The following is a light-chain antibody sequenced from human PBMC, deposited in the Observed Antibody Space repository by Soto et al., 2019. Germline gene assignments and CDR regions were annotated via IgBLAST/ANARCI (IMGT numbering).Light chain of an antibody. CDR1: QNINAF. J-gene: IGKJ1*01. Sequence: DLQMTQSPSSLSASVGDRVTITCRASQNINAFLNWYQQKPGKAPKLLIYAASTLQSGVPSRFSGSGSGTEFTLTITSLQSEDFATYYCQHTYNIPLTFGQGTKVEIK. V-gene: IGKV1-39*01. CDR2: AAS. CDR3: QHTYNIPLT.